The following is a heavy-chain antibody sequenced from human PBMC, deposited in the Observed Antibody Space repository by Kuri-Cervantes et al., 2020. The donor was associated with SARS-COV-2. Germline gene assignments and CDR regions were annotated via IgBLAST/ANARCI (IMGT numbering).Heavy chain of an antibody. CDR3: ARRYSTGWYNFDY. J-gene: IGHJ4*02. V-gene: IGHV5-51*01. CDR1: GYTFSNYW. CDR2: IYPDDSDI. D-gene: IGHD6-19*01. Sequence: GGSLRLSCKGSGYTFSNYWIAWVRQMAGKGMEWMGIIYPDDSDIRYSPSFQGQVTISADKSSSTAYLQWSSLKASDAAMYFCARRYSTGWYNFDYWGQGTLVTVSS.